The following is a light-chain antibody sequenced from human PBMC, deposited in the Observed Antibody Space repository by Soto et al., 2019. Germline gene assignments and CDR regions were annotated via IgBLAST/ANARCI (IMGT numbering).Light chain of an antibody. CDR3: QSYDSSLSAS. V-gene: IGLV1-40*01. CDR2: GNS. J-gene: IGLJ2*01. Sequence: QSVLTQPPSVSGAPGQTVTISCTGSSSNIGAGYDVHWYQQLPGTAPKLLIYGNSDRPSGVPDRFSGSKSGTSASLAITGLQAEDEADYYCQSYDSSLSASFGGGTKLTVL. CDR1: SSNIGAGYD.